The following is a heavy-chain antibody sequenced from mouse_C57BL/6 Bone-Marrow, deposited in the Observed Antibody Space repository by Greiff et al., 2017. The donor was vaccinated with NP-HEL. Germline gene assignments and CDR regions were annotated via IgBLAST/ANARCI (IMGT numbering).Heavy chain of an antibody. J-gene: IGHJ2*01. D-gene: IGHD3-2*02. CDR2: IHPNSGST. CDR3: ARRQLRLFDY. CDR1: GYTFTSYW. Sequence: QVQLQQPGAELVKPGASVKLSCKASGYTFTSYWMHWVKQRPGQGLEWIGMIHPNSGSTNYNEKFKSKATLTVDKSSSTAYMELRSLTSEDSAVYFCARRQLRLFDYWGQGTTLTVSS. V-gene: IGHV1-64*01.